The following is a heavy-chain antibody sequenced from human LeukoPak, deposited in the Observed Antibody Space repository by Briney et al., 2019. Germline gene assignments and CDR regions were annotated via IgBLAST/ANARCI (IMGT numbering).Heavy chain of an antibody. CDR3: ASRTASALEGFDI. CDR2: IYHSGSA. J-gene: IGHJ3*02. V-gene: IGHV4-4*02. D-gene: IGHD6-19*01. Sequence: SETLSLTCTVSRGSISSPKWWTWVRQAPEKGLEWIAEIYHSGSANHNPSLISRLTISVDKSRNQFSLKLSSVTAADTAVYYCASRTASALEGFDIWGQGTMVTVSS. CDR1: RGSISSPKW.